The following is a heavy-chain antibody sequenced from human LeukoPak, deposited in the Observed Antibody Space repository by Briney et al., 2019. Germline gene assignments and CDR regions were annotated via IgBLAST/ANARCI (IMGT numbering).Heavy chain of an antibody. CDR1: GYTFTSYY. V-gene: IGHV1-46*01. Sequence: ASVKVSCKASGYTFTSYYMHWVRQAPGQGLEWMGIINPSGGSTSYAQKFQGRVTMTRDTSTSTVYMELSSLRSEDAAVYYCGKDRKIMIVALSSFDSGGRGPLVTVSS. J-gene: IGHJ4*02. CDR2: INPSGGST. D-gene: IGHD3-22*01. CDR3: GKDRKIMIVALSSFDS.